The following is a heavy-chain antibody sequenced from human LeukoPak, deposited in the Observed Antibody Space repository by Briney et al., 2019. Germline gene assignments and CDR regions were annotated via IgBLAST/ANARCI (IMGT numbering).Heavy chain of an antibody. V-gene: IGHV3-21*01. CDR3: ATELTASDAFDI. Sequence: GESLRLSCVASGFTFSSYRMSWVRQAPGKGLEWVSSISSSSSYIYYADSVKGRFTISRDNAKNSLYLQMNSLRAEDTAVYYCATELTASDAFDIWGQGTMVTVSS. CDR1: GFTFSSYR. D-gene: IGHD2-21*02. CDR2: ISSSSSYI. J-gene: IGHJ3*02.